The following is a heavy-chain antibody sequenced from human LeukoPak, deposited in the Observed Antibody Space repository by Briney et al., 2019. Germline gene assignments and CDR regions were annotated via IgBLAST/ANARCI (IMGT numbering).Heavy chain of an antibody. Sequence: ASVKVSCKVSGYTLTELSMHWVRPAPGKGLEWMGGFDPEDGETIYAQKFQGRVTMTEDTSTDTAYMELSSLRSEDTAVYYCARGPDIVVVPAAPYYYYGMDVWGQGTTVTVSS. CDR2: FDPEDGET. D-gene: IGHD2-2*01. J-gene: IGHJ6*02. CDR3: ARGPDIVVVPAAPYYYYGMDV. V-gene: IGHV1-24*01. CDR1: GYTLTELS.